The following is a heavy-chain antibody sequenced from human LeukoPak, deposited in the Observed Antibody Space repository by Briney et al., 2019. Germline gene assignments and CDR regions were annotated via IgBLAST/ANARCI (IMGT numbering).Heavy chain of an antibody. Sequence: GGSLRLSCIASGFIFSDYSVNWVRQAPGKGLEWVSAISGSDGNTYYADSVKGRFTISRDNAKNSLYLQMNSLRAEDTAVYYCARDKGDYDTSGSLFVFGGQGTLVTVSS. V-gene: IGHV3-21*04. D-gene: IGHD3-22*01. J-gene: IGHJ4*02. CDR2: ISGSDGNT. CDR1: GFIFSDYS. CDR3: ARDKGDYDTSGSLFVF.